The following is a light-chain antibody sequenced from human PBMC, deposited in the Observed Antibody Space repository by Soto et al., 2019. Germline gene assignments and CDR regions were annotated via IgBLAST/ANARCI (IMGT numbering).Light chain of an antibody. Sequence: IVMTQSPATLSVSPGERATLSFRASQSVRSSIAWYQHKPGQAPRLLIYGASTRATGIPARISGSGSGTEFTLTISSLQSEDFAVYYCQQYNNWPQKFGQGT. CDR3: QQYNNWPQK. CDR2: GAS. CDR1: QSVRSS. V-gene: IGKV3-15*01. J-gene: IGKJ1*01.